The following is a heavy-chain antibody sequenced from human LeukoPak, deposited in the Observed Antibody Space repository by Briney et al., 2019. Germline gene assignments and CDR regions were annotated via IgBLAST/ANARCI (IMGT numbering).Heavy chain of an antibody. D-gene: IGHD2-15*01. V-gene: IGHV4-34*01. Sequence: PSETLSLTCAVYGGSFSGYYWSWIRQPPGKGLEWIGSIYYSGSTYYNPSLKSRVTISVDTSKNQFSLKLSSVTAADTAVYYCARDRGDIVVVVAATRGPYYFDYWGQGTLVTVSS. CDR1: GGSFSGYY. CDR2: IYYSGST. J-gene: IGHJ4*02. CDR3: ARDRGDIVVVVAATRGPYYFDY.